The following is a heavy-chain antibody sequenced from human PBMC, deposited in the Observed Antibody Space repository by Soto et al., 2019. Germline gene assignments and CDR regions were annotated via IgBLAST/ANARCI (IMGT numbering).Heavy chain of an antibody. D-gene: IGHD3-3*01. J-gene: IGHJ4*02. Sequence: SETLSLTCTVSGGSISSGGYYWSWIRQHPGKGLEWIGYIYYSGSTYYNPSLKSRVTISVDTSKNQFSLKLSSVTAADTAVYYCARDARHYDFWSGYYTIYYFDYWGQGTLVTVSS. CDR3: ARDARHYDFWSGYYTIYYFDY. CDR1: GGSISSGGYY. V-gene: IGHV4-31*03. CDR2: IYYSGST.